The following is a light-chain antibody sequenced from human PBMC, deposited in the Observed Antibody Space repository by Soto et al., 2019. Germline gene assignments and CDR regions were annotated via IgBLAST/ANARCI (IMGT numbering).Light chain of an antibody. CDR3: QYYGSSPPIT. J-gene: IGKJ5*01. CDR2: SAS. V-gene: IGKV3-20*01. CDR1: QSVSSSF. Sequence: EIVLTQSPGTLSLSPGERATLSCRISQSVSSSFVAWYQQKPGQAPRLLIYSASQRATGIPDRFGGSGSGADFTLTISRLEPEDFAVYYCQYYGSSPPITFGQGTRLEIK.